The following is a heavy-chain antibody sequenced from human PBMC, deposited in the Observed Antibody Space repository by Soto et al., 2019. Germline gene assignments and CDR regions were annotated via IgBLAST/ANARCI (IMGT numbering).Heavy chain of an antibody. D-gene: IGHD4-17*01. J-gene: IGHJ5*02. CDR1: GGAISSGGYY. CDR2: IYYSGST. V-gene: IGHV4-31*03. Sequence: SETLSLTCTVSGGAISSGGYYWSWVRQDQGKGVEWIGYIYYSGSTYYNPSLKRRVTITVDTSKTQFSLKRSSVTAADTAVYYCGGAGRKNRARKDYGDYGSWFDPWGQGTLVTVSS. CDR3: GGAGRKNRARKDYGDYGSWFDP.